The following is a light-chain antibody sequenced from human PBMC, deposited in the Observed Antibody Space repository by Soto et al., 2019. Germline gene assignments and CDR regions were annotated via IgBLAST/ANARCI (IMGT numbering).Light chain of an antibody. V-gene: IGKV3-20*01. CDR2: GAS. CDR1: QSVSNNY. Sequence: EIVLTPPPGTLSLSPGERATLSCRTSQSVSNNYLAWYQQKPGQAPRLLIYGASSRATGIPDRFSGSGSGTDFTLSISRLEPEDFAVYYCQQYSSLWTFGQGTKVDIK. J-gene: IGKJ1*01. CDR3: QQYSSLWT.